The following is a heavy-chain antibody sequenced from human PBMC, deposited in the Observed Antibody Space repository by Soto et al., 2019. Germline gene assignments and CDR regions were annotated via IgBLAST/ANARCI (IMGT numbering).Heavy chain of an antibody. CDR2: IYYSGST. CDR3: ARTSAITIFGVVRNPKHDY. D-gene: IGHD3-3*01. J-gene: IGHJ4*02. CDR1: GGSISSSSYF. Sequence: SETLSLTCSVSGGSISSSSYFWGWIRQPPGKGLEWIGSIYYSGSTYYNPSLKSRVTISVDTSKNQFSLKLSSVTAADTAVYYCARTSAITIFGVVRNPKHDYWGQGTLVTVSS. V-gene: IGHV4-39*07.